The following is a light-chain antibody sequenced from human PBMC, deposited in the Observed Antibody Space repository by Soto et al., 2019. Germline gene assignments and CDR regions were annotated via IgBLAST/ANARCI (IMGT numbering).Light chain of an antibody. CDR3: QQYNNYPRT. V-gene: IGKV1-5*01. CDR1: ESIRTW. CDR2: DAS. Sequence: DIQMTQSPSTLSASIGDRVTITCRACESIRTWLAWYQHKPGKAPKFLIYDASSLESGVPSRFSGSGSGTEFTLTISNLQPDDFATYFCQQYNNYPRTFGQGTKVDIK. J-gene: IGKJ1*01.